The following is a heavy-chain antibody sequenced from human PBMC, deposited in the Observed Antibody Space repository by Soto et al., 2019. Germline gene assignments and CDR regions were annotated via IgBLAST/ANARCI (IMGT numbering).Heavy chain of an antibody. V-gene: IGHV2-5*02. CDR1: GFSLSTSGVG. CDR3: APRRRDDYKFRGFDY. J-gene: IGHJ4*02. CDR2: IYWDDAK. D-gene: IGHD4-4*01. Sequence: QITLKESGPPLVKPTQTLTLTCTFSGFSLSTSGVGVGWIRQPPGKALEWLALIYWDDAKRYTPSLKSRLTITKDTSKNQVALTMTSMDPVDTATYYCAPRRRDDYKFRGFDYWGQGTLVTVSS.